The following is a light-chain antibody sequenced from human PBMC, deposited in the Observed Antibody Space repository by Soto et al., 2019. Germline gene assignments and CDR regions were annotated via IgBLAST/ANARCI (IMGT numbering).Light chain of an antibody. CDR1: QSVSTN. V-gene: IGKV3-15*01. J-gene: IGKJ1*01. Sequence: EMVMTQSPATLSVSPGESATLSCRASQSVSTNLIWYQQKPGQAPRLLIYGASTRATGIPARFSGSGSGTEFTLTISSLQPEDFAVYYCQQRHQGWPFRQGTKVEIK. CDR2: GAS. CDR3: QQRHQGWP.